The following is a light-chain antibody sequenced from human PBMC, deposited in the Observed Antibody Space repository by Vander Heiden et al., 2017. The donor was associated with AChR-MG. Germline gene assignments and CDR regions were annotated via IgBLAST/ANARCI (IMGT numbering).Light chain of an antibody. CDR2: LGS. CDR3: MQHLQPRT. V-gene: IGKV2-28*01. J-gene: IGKJ1*01. Sequence: DIAMTQSPHSLPITHREPASISCRSRQSLLHRNGYNYLAWYLQKPGQSPHLLIYLGSNRASGVPDRFNGSGSGTDFTLKISRVAAEDVGIYYCMQHLQPRTFGHGTKVVIK. CDR1: QSLLHRNGYNY.